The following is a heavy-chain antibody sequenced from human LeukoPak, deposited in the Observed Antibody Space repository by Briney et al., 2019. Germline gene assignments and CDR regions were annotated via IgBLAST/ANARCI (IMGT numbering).Heavy chain of an antibody. V-gene: IGHV1-18*01. CDR1: GYTFTSYG. D-gene: IGHD5-12*01. J-gene: IGHJ3*02. Sequence: GASVKVSCKASGYTFTSYGISWVRQAPGQGLEWMGWISAYNGNTNYAQKLQGRVTMTTDTSTSTAYMELRSLRSDDTAVYYCARDLGDIVATITLDASDIWGQGTMVTVSS. CDR2: ISAYNGNT. CDR3: ARDLGDIVATITLDASDI.